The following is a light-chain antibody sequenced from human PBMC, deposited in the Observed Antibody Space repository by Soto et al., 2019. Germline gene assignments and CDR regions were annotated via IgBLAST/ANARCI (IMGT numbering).Light chain of an antibody. Sequence: AIRMTQSPSSFSASTGDRVTITCRASQDISSYLAWYQQKVGKAPKLLIYAAATLQRGARSRFSGSGSGTDYTLTISRMQSEDFATYYCQPYFSYPYTFGQGTKLEI. CDR1: QDISSY. CDR2: AAA. V-gene: IGKV1-8*01. J-gene: IGKJ2*01. CDR3: QPYFSYPYT.